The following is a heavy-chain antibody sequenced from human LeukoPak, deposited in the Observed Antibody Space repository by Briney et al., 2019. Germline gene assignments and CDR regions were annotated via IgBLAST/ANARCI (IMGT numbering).Heavy chain of an antibody. Sequence: MPSETLSLTCTVSGGSMPSNTYYWGWVRQSPEKGLEWIGSIYNKVSTHYNPSLKSRVTMSVDSSRSQFSLKLTSMTAADTAIYYCARNSSSSYFNTWGQGILVTVSS. V-gene: IGHV4-39*01. D-gene: IGHD6-6*01. CDR3: ARNSSSSYFNT. CDR1: GGSMPSNTYY. CDR2: IYNKVST. J-gene: IGHJ4*02.